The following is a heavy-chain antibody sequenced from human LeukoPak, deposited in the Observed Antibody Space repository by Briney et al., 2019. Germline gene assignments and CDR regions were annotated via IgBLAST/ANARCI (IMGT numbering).Heavy chain of an antibody. CDR2: ISGSGGST. D-gene: IGHD6-13*01. CDR1: GFIFSDYY. V-gene: IGHV3-23*01. CDR3: AKDLYSSSWYGKGVSFDY. J-gene: IGHJ4*02. Sequence: PGGSLRLSCAASGFIFSDYYMDWVRQAPGKGLEWVSAISGSGGSTYYADSVKGRFTISRDNSKNTLYLQMNSLRAEDTAIYYCAKDLYSSSWYGKGVSFDYWGQGTLVTVSS.